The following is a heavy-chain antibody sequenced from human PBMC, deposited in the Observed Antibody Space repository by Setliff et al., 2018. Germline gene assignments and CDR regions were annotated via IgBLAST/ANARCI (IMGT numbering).Heavy chain of an antibody. Sequence: SETLSLTCSVSGDSMGDFYWSWIRQTPGKGLEWIGHIPYVGYTVYKPSLQSRVTISADTSKKQLSLTLTSVTVADTAVYYCARAKYGTTTYFESWGPGTLVTVSS. V-gene: IGHV4-59*01. CDR3: ARAKYGTTTYFES. D-gene: IGHD1-1*01. CDR1: GDSMGDFY. J-gene: IGHJ4*02. CDR2: IPYVGYT.